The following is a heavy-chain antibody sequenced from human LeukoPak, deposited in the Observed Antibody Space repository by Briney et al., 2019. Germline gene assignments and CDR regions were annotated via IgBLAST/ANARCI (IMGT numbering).Heavy chain of an antibody. V-gene: IGHV4-34*01. Sequence: SETLSLTCAVYGGSFSGYYWSWIRQPPGKGLEWIGEINHGGSTNYNPSLKSRVTISVDTSKNQFSLELSSVTAADTAVYYCARRSGSPLYFDYWGQGTLVTVSS. J-gene: IGHJ4*02. CDR2: INHGGST. CDR1: GGSFSGYY. CDR3: ARRSGSPLYFDY. D-gene: IGHD1-26*01.